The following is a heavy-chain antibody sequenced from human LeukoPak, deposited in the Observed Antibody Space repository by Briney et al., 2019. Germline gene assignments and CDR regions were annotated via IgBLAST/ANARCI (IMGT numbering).Heavy chain of an antibody. D-gene: IGHD6-13*01. J-gene: IGHJ4*02. V-gene: IGHV3-53*05. CDR3: ARDGSGSTWTPNY. Sequence: ETLSLTCAVYGGSFSGYYWSWVRQAPGKGLEWVSVIYSGGSTYYADSVKGRFTISRDNSKNTLYLQMNSLRAEDTAVYYCARDGSGSTWTPNYWGQGTLVTVSS. CDR2: IYSGGST. CDR1: GGSFSGYY.